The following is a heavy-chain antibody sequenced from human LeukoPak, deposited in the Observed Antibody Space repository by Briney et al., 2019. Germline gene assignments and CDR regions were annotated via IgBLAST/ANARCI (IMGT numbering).Heavy chain of an antibody. J-gene: IGHJ6*02. Sequence: AETLTLTCTVSGGPISSYYWRWIRQPPGKGLEWIGYIYYSGSTNYTPSLKGRVTISVDKSENQFYLKLSSVSAADTAVYYCARGEYRYGSECYGMDVWGRGTMVTVSS. CDR2: IYYSGST. CDR1: GGPISSYY. D-gene: IGHD5-18*01. CDR3: ARGEYRYGSECYGMDV. V-gene: IGHV4-59*12.